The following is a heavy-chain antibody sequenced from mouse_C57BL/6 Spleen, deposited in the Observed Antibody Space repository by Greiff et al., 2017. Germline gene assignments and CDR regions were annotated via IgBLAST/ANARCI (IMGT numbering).Heavy chain of an antibody. D-gene: IGHD2-4*01. V-gene: IGHV1-55*01. J-gene: IGHJ2*01. CDR1: GYTFTSYW. CDR2: IYPGSGST. CDR3: ARGNIYYDYDDYFDY. Sequence: QVQLKQPGAELVKPGASVKMSCKASGYTFTSYWITWVKQRPGQGLEWIGDIYPGSGSTNYNEKFKSKATLTVDTSSSTAYMQLSSLTSEDSAVYYCARGNIYYDYDDYFDYWGQGTTLTVSS.